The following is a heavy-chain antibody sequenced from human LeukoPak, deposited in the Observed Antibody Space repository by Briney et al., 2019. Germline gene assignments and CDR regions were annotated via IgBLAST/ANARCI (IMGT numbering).Heavy chain of an antibody. CDR3: ATRGTDILTGYSPFDMDV. Sequence: ASVKISCKVSGYTFTDYYMHWVQQAPGKGLEWMGLVDPEDGEAIYAEKFQSRVTITADTSTDTAYMELSSLRSEDTAVYYCATRGTDILTGYSPFDMDVWGKGTTVTVSS. D-gene: IGHD3-9*01. CDR1: GYTFTDYY. V-gene: IGHV1-69-2*01. J-gene: IGHJ6*03. CDR2: VDPEDGEA.